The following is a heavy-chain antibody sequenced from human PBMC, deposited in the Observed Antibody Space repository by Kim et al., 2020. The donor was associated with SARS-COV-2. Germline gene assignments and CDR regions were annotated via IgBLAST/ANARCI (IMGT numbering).Heavy chain of an antibody. Sequence: DGSHRYYADSLKGRFTISGDNSNNTLYLQMNSQRAEDTAVYYCARDEHYWRQGTLLTVSS. CDR3: ARDEHY. CDR2: DGSHR. J-gene: IGHJ4*02. V-gene: IGHV3-30-3*01.